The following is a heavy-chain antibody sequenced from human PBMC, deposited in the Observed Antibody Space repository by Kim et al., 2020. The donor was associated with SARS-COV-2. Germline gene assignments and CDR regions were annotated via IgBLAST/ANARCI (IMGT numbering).Heavy chain of an antibody. D-gene: IGHD3-10*01. CDR1: GGSISSSSYY. CDR2: IYYSGST. Sequence: SETLSLTCTVSGGSISSSSYYWGWIRQPPGKGLEWIGSIYYSGSTYYNPSLKSRVTISVDTSKNQFSLKLSSVTAADTAVYYCAQNSGSDYYGSGSYPSWGQGTLVTVSS. J-gene: IGHJ5*02. CDR3: AQNSGSDYYGSGSYPS. V-gene: IGHV4-39*01.